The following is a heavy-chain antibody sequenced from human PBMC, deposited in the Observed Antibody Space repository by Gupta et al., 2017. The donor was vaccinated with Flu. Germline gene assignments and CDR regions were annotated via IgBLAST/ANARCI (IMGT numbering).Heavy chain of an antibody. J-gene: IGHJ4*02. CDR1: GFTFSSYS. Sequence: EVQLVESGGGLVKPGGSLRLSCAASGFTFSSYSMNWVRQAPGKGLEWVSSISSSSSYIYYADSVKGRFTISRDNAKNSLYLQMNSLRAEDTAVYYCATRKSRATSSGFFDYWGQGTLVTVSS. D-gene: IGHD5-24*01. CDR2: ISSSSSYI. CDR3: ATRKSRATSSGFFDY. V-gene: IGHV3-21*01.